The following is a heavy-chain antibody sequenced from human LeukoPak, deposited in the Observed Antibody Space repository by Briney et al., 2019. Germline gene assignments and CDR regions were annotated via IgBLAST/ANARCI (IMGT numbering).Heavy chain of an antibody. J-gene: IGHJ4*02. D-gene: IGHD2-2*01. CDR3: VWSTSFPRGFDY. V-gene: IGHV5-51*01. CDR2: IYPGDSDT. CDR1: GYSFTSYW. Sequence: PGESLKISCKGSGYSFTSYWIGWVSQMPGKGLEWMGIIYPGDSDTRSSPSFQGQVTISADESISTAYLQWSSLKDSDTAMYYCVWSTSFPRGFDYWGQGTLVTVSS.